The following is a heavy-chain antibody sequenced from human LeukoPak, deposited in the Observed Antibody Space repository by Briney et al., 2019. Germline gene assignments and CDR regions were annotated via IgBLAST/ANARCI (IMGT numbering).Heavy chain of an antibody. J-gene: IGHJ6*03. CDR2: LSGSGGST. Sequence: GGSLRLSCAASGFTFSSHAMSWVRQAPGKGLEWFSSLSGSGGSTYHADSVKGRFSISRDNSKNTLYLQLNSLRAEDTAVYYCAKGGSTSRVTTSRVVFGYYYYMDVWGKGTPVTVSS. CDR3: AKGGSTSRVTTSRVVFGYYYYMDV. CDR1: GFTFSSHA. D-gene: IGHD4-17*01. V-gene: IGHV3-23*01.